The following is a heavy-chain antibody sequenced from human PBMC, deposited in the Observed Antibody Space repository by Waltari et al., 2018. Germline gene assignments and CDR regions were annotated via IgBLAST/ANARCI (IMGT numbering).Heavy chain of an antibody. CDR3: ARHVRYGDKLDY. Sequence: QVQLQQWGAGLLKPSETLSLTCAVYGGSFSGYYWSWIRQPPGQGLEWIGEINHSGSTNYNPSLKSRVTISVDTSKNQFSLKLSSVTAADTAVYYCARHVRYGDKLDYWGQGTLVTVSS. J-gene: IGHJ4*02. V-gene: IGHV4-34*01. CDR2: INHSGST. CDR1: GGSFSGYY. D-gene: IGHD4-17*01.